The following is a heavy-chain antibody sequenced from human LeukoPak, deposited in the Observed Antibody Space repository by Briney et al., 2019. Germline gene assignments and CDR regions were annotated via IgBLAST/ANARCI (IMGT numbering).Heavy chain of an antibody. V-gene: IGHV4-34*01. CDR2: INHSEST. D-gene: IGHD6-13*01. CDR1: GGSFSGYY. CDR3: ARGAGIAYWFDP. J-gene: IGHJ5*02. Sequence: SETLSLTFAVYGGSFSGYYWRWIRQTPGKGLEWIGEINHSESTNYNPTLKSRVTISVDTSKNQFSLKLSSVTAADTAVYYCARGAGIAYWFDPWGQGTLVTVSS.